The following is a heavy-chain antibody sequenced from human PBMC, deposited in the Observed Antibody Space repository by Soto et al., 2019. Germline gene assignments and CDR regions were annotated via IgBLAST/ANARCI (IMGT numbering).Heavy chain of an antibody. Sequence: GSLRLSCAASGFTFNIYAMSWVRQAPGRGLQWVSSIGGGGDDTSYADSVRGRFTISRDNSKKMLFLQMNSLRADDTAVYYCAKDRMDHNSVWDPFDVWGPGTVVTVSS. J-gene: IGHJ3*01. CDR3: AKDRMDHNSVWDPFDV. CDR2: IGGGGDDT. CDR1: GFTFNIYA. D-gene: IGHD1-20*01. V-gene: IGHV3-23*01.